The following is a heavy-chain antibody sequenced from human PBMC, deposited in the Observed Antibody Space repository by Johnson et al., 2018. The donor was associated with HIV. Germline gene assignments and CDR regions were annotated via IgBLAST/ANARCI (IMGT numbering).Heavy chain of an antibody. CDR3: ASLGGLDAAFDI. CDR2: ISYDGSNK. J-gene: IGHJ3*02. Sequence: QVQLMESGGGVVQPGGSLRLSCAASGFTFSSYAMHWVRQAPGKGLEWVAVISYDGSNKYYADSVKGRFTISRDNSKNTLYLQMNSLRVEDTAVYYCASLGGLDAAFDIWGQGTMVTVSS. CDR1: GFTFSSYA. D-gene: IGHD3-10*01. V-gene: IGHV3-33*05.